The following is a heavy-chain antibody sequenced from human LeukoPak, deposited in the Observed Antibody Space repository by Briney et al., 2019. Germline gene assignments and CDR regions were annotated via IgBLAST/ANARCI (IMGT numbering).Heavy chain of an antibody. V-gene: IGHV5-51*01. D-gene: IGHD2-15*01. CDR3: ARLLGYCSGGSCYSEVGFDY. CDR1: GYSFTSYW. J-gene: IGHJ4*02. Sequence: GESLKISCKGSGYSFTSYWIGWVRQMPGKGLEWMGIIYPGDSDTRYSPSFQGQVTISADESISTAYLQWSSLKASDTAMYYCARLLGYCSGGSCYSEVGFDYWGQGTLVTVSS. CDR2: IYPGDSDT.